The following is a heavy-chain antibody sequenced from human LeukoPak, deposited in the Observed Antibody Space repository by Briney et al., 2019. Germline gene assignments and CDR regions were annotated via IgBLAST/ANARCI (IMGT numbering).Heavy chain of an antibody. V-gene: IGHV1-69*05. CDR1: GGTFSSYA. CDR3: AIPTPDCSSTSCYGAFDI. J-gene: IGHJ3*02. Sequence: SVKVSCKASGGTFSSYAISWVRQAPGQGLEWMGGINPIFGTANYAQKFQGRVTITTDESTSTAYMELSSLRSEDTAVYYCAIPTPDCSSTSCYGAFDIWGQGTMVTVSS. D-gene: IGHD2-2*01. CDR2: INPIFGTA.